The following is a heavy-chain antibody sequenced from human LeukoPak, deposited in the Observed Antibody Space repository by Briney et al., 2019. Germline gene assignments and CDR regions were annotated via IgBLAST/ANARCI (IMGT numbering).Heavy chain of an antibody. CDR2: IYPGDSDT. J-gene: IGHJ6*04. CDR1: GYSFTSYW. D-gene: IGHD3-10*01. CDR3: ARFSRSGSVGVFYYGMDV. V-gene: IGHV5-51*01. Sequence: GESLKISCKGSGYSFTSYWIGWVRQMPGKGLEWMGIIYPGDSDTRYSPSFQGQVTISADKSISTAYLQWSSLKASDTAMYYCARFSRSGSVGVFYYGMDVWGKGTTVTVSS.